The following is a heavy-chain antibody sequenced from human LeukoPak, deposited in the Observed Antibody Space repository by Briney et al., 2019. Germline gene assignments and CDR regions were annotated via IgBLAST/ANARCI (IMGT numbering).Heavy chain of an antibody. V-gene: IGHV3-23*01. Sequence: PGGSLRLSCAASGFTFSSYAMSWVRQAPGKGLEWVSGISGSGVSTYYADSVKGRFTISRDKFKNTVDLQMNSLRAEDTAVYYCAKQANWGALDYWGQGTLVTVSS. CDR3: AKQANWGALDY. CDR2: ISGSGVST. J-gene: IGHJ4*02. D-gene: IGHD7-27*01. CDR1: GFTFSSYA.